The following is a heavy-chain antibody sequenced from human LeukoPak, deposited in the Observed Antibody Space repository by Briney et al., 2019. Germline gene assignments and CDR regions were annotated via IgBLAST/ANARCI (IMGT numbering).Heavy chain of an antibody. V-gene: IGHV3-74*01. CDR2: INDAGSDA. Sequence: GGSLRLSCTASGFTFSSYWMHWVRQVPGKWLVWVSRINDAGSDATYADSVKGRFTISRDNAENTLYLQINSLRVEDTAIYYCARIPVGGNRAFDVWGQGTMVTVSS. J-gene: IGHJ3*01. CDR1: GFTFSSYW. CDR3: ARIPVGGNRAFDV. D-gene: IGHD2-8*02.